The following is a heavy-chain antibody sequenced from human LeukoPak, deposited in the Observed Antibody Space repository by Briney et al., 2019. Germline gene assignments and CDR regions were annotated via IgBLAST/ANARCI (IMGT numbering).Heavy chain of an antibody. D-gene: IGHD2-2*02. CDR3: ARGAGDIVVVPAAIIYFDY. J-gene: IGHJ4*02. CDR2: IYYSGST. V-gene: IGHV4-31*03. Sequence: SQTLSLTCTVSGGSISSCGYYWSWIRQHPGQGLEWIGYIYYSGSTYYNPSLKSRVTISVDTSKNQFSLKLSSVTAADTAVYYCARGAGDIVVVPAAIIYFDYWGQGTLVTVSS. CDR1: GGSISSCGYY.